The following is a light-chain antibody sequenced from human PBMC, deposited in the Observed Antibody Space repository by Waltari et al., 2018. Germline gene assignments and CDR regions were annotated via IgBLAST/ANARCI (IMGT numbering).Light chain of an antibody. Sequence: DIQMTQAPSTLSASVGARVTISCRASQSVGTWLAWYQQKPGKAPKLLIYMASSLESGVPSRFSGSGSGTEVTLTISSLQPDDFATYSCQQYSSFSTFGQGTKLDI. J-gene: IGKJ2*01. CDR1: QSVGTW. CDR3: QQYSSFST. CDR2: MAS. V-gene: IGKV1-5*03.